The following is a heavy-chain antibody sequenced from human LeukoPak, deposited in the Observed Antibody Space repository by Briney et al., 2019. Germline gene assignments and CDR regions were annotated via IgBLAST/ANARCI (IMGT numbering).Heavy chain of an antibody. CDR2: ISAYNGNT. D-gene: IGHD3-9*01. CDR3: ARDSVGYYDILTGYYYPSRFDY. V-gene: IGHV1-18*04. Sequence: GASVKVSCKASGYTFTSYGISWVRQAPGQGLEWMVWISAYNGNTNYAQKLQGRVTMTTDTSTSTAYMELRSLRSDDTAVYYCARDSVGYYDILTGYYYPSRFDYWGQGTLVTVSS. J-gene: IGHJ4*02. CDR1: GYTFTSYG.